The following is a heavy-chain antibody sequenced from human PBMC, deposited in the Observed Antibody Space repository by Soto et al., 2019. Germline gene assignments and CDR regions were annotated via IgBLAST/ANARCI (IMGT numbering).Heavy chain of an antibody. CDR1: GFTFSSYA. D-gene: IGHD3-3*01. V-gene: IGHV3-23*01. J-gene: IGHJ5*02. CDR2: ISGSGGST. Sequence: GGSLRLSCAASGFTFSSYAMSWVRQAPGKGLEWVSAISGSGGSTYYADSVKGRFTISRDNSKNTLYLQMNSLRAEDTAVYYCAKDMQSGMYYDFWSGYVCWFDPWGQGTLVTVSS. CDR3: AKDMQSGMYYDFWSGYVCWFDP.